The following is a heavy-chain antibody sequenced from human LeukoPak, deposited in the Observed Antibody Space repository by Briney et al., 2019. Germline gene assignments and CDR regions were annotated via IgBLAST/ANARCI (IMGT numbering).Heavy chain of an antibody. CDR1: GFTFSSYE. CDR2: ISSSGSTI. Sequence: AGGSLRLSCAASGFTFSSYEMNWVRQAPGKGLEWVSYISSSGSTIYYADSVKGRFTISRENAKNSLYLQMNSLRAEDTAVYYCARRGQWPGLHYYYGMDVWGKGTTVTVSS. J-gene: IGHJ6*04. D-gene: IGHD6-19*01. CDR3: ARRGQWPGLHYYYGMDV. V-gene: IGHV3-48*03.